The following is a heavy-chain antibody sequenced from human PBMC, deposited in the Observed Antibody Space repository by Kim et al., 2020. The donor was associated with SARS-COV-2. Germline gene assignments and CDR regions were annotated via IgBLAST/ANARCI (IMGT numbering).Heavy chain of an antibody. D-gene: IGHD3-10*01. CDR3: ARGSGSSIFGYYNGMDV. Sequence: VKGRFTISGDNAKNSLYLQMNSLRAEDTAVYYCARGSGSSIFGYYNGMDVWGQGTTVTVSS. V-gene: IGHV3-11*01. J-gene: IGHJ6*02.